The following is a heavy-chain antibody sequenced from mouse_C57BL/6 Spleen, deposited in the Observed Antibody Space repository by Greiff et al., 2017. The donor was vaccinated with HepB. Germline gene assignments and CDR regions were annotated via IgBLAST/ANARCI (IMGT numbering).Heavy chain of an antibody. CDR1: GFTFSDYG. V-gene: IGHV5-17*01. CDR3: ARSHYYGSSSWYFDV. Sequence: EVQLVESGGGLVKPGGSLKLSCAASGFTFSDYGMHWVRQAPEKGLEWVAYISSGSSTIYYADTVKGRFTISRDNAKNTLFLQMTSLRSEDTAMYYCARSHYYGSSSWYFDVWGTGTTVTVSS. D-gene: IGHD1-1*01. CDR2: ISSGSSTI. J-gene: IGHJ1*03.